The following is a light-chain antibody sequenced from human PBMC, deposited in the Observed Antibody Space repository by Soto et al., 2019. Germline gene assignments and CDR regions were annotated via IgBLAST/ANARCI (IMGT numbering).Light chain of an antibody. CDR1: QSVSSY. J-gene: IGKJ2*01. CDR3: QQRTNWPL. V-gene: IGKV3-11*01. Sequence: EIVLTQSPATLSLSPGERATLSCRASQSVSSYLAWYQQKPGQAPRLLIYDASNRATGIPARFSGSGSGTDFTLTISSLEPEDCAVYYCQQRTNWPLFGQGTKLQIK. CDR2: DAS.